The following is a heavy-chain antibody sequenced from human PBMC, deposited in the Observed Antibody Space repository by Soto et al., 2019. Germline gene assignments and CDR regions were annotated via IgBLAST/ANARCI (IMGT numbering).Heavy chain of an antibody. J-gene: IGHJ6*02. V-gene: IGHV3-33*01. Sequence: PGGSLRLSCAASGFTFSSYGMHWVRQAPGKGLEWVAVIWYDGSNKYYADSVKGRFTISRDNSKNTLYLQMNSLRAEDTAVYYCARDYIFWAYCGGHCPQGHGMDVWGQGTTVTVSS. CDR3: ARDYIFWAYCGGHCPQGHGMDV. CDR1: GFTFSSYG. CDR2: IWYDGSNK. D-gene: IGHD2-21*02.